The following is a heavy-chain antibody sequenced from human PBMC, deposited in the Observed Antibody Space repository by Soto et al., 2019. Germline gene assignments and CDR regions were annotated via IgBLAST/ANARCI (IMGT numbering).Heavy chain of an antibody. J-gene: IGHJ4*02. Sequence: QVQLQESGPGLVKPSETLSLTCPVPGGSISSYYWSWIRQPPGKGLDWIGYIYYSGSTNYNPSLKSRVTISVDTSKNQFSLKLSSVTAADTAVYYCARYYGGYADYWGQGTLVTVSS. D-gene: IGHD5-12*01. V-gene: IGHV4-59*08. CDR2: IYYSGST. CDR3: ARYYGGYADY. CDR1: GGSISSYY.